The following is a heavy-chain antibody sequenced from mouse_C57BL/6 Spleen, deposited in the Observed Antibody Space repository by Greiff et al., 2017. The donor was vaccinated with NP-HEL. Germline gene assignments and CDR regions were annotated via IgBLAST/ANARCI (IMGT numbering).Heavy chain of an antibody. D-gene: IGHD1-1*01. CDR3: AKLITTVVADPYYFDY. J-gene: IGHJ2*01. CDR2: ISDGGSYT. Sequence: EVKLEESGGGLVKPGGSLKLSCAASGFTFSSYAMSWVRQTPEKRLEWVATISDGGSYTYYPDNVKGRFTISRDNAKNNLYLQMSHLKSEDTAMYYCAKLITTVVADPYYFDYWGQGTTLTVSS. V-gene: IGHV5-4*03. CDR1: GFTFSSYA.